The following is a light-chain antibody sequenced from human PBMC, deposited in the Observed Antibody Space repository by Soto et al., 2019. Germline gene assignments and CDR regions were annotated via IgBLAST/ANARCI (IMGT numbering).Light chain of an antibody. Sequence: QSALTQPASVSGSPGQSITISCTGTNSDVGGYKYVSWYQHHPGKVPRLMIYDVNKRPSGVPDRFSGSKSGNTASLTISGLQAEDEADYYCCSCAGSYTLGVFGGGTKLTVL. V-gene: IGLV2-11*01. J-gene: IGLJ3*02. CDR3: CSCAGSYTLGV. CDR1: NSDVGGYKY. CDR2: DVN.